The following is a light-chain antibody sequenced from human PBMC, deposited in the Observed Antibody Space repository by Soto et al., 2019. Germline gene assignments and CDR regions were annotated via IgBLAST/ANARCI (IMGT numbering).Light chain of an antibody. J-gene: IGLJ1*01. Sequence: QSVLTQPASVSGSPGQSITISCTGTSSDVGGYNYVSWYQHHPGKAPKLMIYDVSDRPSGVSNRFSGSKSGNTASLTISGLQAEDEADYYCSSYTSSSSRRLFGSGPKFTVL. CDR1: SSDVGGYNY. V-gene: IGLV2-14*03. CDR2: DVS. CDR3: SSYTSSSSRRL.